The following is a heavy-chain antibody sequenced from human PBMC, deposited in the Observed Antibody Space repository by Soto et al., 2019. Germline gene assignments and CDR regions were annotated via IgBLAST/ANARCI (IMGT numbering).Heavy chain of an antibody. CDR1: GFTFSSYS. CDR2: ISSSSSYI. D-gene: IGHD6-13*01. V-gene: IGHV3-21*01. Sequence: EVQLVESGGGLVKPGGSLRLSCAASGFTFSSYSMNWVRQAPGKGLEWVSSISSSSSYIYYADSVKGRFTISRDNAKNSLYLQMNSLRAEDTAVYYCAGGSSSWYGGAFDIWGQGTMVTVSS. CDR3: AGGSSSWYGGAFDI. J-gene: IGHJ3*02.